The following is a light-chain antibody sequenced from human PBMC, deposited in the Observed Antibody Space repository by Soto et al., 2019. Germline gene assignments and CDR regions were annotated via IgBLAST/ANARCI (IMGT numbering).Light chain of an antibody. CDR2: GAS. CDR1: QNIDNN. J-gene: IGKJ4*01. CDR3: QQYNNWTPLT. Sequence: EIVMTQSPATLSVSPGDRVTLSCRASQNIDNNLAWYQQRPGQPPRLLIYGASTRANGIPARFSGSGSGTEFTLTISSLQSEDFAVYCCQQYNNWTPLTFGGGTKVEIK. V-gene: IGKV3D-15*01.